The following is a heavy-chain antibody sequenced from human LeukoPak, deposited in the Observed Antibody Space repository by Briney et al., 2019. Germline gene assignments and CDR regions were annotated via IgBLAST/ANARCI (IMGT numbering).Heavy chain of an antibody. CDR1: GFTFSTCV. J-gene: IGHJ4*02. V-gene: IGHV3-64D*06. Sequence: GFLRLSCSDSGFTFSTCVMHWVRQAPGKGLEYVSAISSNGDNTYYADSVKGRFTISRDNSKNTLYLQMSSLRADDTAVYYCVRGTGYWGQGTLVTVSS. CDR2: ISSNGDNT. CDR3: VRGTGY.